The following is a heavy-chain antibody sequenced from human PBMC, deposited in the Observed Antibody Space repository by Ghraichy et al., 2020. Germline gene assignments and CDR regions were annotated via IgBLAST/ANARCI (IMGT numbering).Heavy chain of an antibody. CDR3: ARRTAVTANFHY. CDR2: IYYSGSS. CDR1: GGSISSTIYY. V-gene: IGHV4-39*01. D-gene: IGHD6-19*01. J-gene: IGHJ4*02. Sequence: SETLSLTCTVSGGSISSTIYYWVWIRQPPGKGLEWIGSIYYSGSSYYNPSLKSRVTISVDTSKNQFSLKLSSVTAADTAVYYCARRTAVTANFHYWGQGTLVTVSS.